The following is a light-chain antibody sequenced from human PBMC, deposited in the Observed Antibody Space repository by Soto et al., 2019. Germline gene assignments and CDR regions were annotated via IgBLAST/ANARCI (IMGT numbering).Light chain of an antibody. V-gene: IGLV2-14*01. Sequence: QSVLTQPASVSGSPGQSITISCTGTSSDVGGYNYVSWYQQYPGKAPKLMIYEVSNRPSGVSNRFSGSKSGNTASLTISGLQAEDEADYYCSSYTRSSTPLFGGGTKLTVL. CDR3: SSYTRSSTPL. J-gene: IGLJ2*01. CDR1: SSDVGGYNY. CDR2: EVS.